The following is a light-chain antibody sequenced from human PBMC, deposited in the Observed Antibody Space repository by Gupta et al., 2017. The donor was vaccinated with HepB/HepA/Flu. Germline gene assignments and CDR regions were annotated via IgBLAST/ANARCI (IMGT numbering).Light chain of an antibody. Sequence: IQMTQSPSSLSASVGDRVTITCRTSQSIINYLNWYQQKPGKAPKLLIHAASSLQSGVPSRFSGSGSGTDFTLTISSLQTEDIATYYCQQSYSKPRTFGQGTKVEIK. CDR3: QQSYSKPRT. CDR2: AAS. V-gene: IGKV1-39*01. CDR1: QSIINY. J-gene: IGKJ1*01.